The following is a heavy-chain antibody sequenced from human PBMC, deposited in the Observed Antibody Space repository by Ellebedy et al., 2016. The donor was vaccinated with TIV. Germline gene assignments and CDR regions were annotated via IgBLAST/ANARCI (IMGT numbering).Heavy chain of an antibody. Sequence: GESLKISCAVSGSTFSNTWMNWVRQAPGKGLEWVGRIESKSRGGTTDYAAPVKGRFTISRDESTNTVYLQMNSLKIEDTAVYYCGEYYGSGTYVLNDYWGQGILVTVSS. D-gene: IGHD3-10*01. J-gene: IGHJ4*02. V-gene: IGHV3-15*07. CDR3: GEYYGSGTYVLNDY. CDR1: GSTFSNTW. CDR2: IESKSRGGTT.